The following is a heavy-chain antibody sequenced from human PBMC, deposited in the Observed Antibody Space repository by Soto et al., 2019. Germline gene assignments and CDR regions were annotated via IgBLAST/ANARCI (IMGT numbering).Heavy chain of an antibody. J-gene: IGHJ4*02. CDR1: GFTFSSYS. CDR3: ARRYCSSTSCEDIDY. CDR2: ISSSSSYI. Sequence: GGSLRLSCAASGFTFSSYSMNWVRQAPGKGLEWVSSISSSSSYIYYADSVKGRFTISRDNAKNSLYLQMNSLRAEDTAVYYCARRYCSSTSCEDIDYWGQGTLVTVSS. D-gene: IGHD2-2*01. V-gene: IGHV3-21*01.